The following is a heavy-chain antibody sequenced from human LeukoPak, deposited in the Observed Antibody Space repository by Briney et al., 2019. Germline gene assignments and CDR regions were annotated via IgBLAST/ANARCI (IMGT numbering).Heavy chain of an antibody. CDR3: ARDAPQYSSSWYGNYYYYYMDV. Sequence: ASVKVSCKASGYTFTGYYMHWVRQAPGQGLEWMGWINPNSGGTNYAQKFQGRVTMTRDTSISTAYMELSRLRSDDTAVYYCARDAPQYSSSWYGNYYYYYMDVWGKGTTVTVSS. V-gene: IGHV1-2*02. CDR1: GYTFTGYY. CDR2: INPNSGGT. J-gene: IGHJ6*03. D-gene: IGHD6-13*01.